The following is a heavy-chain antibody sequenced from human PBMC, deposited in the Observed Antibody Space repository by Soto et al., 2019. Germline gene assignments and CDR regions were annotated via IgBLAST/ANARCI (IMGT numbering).Heavy chain of an antibody. D-gene: IGHD4-4*01. Sequence: AAGPTLVKPRRALALTCTFSGFSLSTIGVGVGWIRQPPGKALEWLAIIYWDGDQRYSPSLKSRLTITKDTSKNQVVLTMTNMDPVDTAKYFCARSARHYSNYLYNDMDVWGKETTVTVAS. CDR1: GFSLSTIGVG. CDR3: ARSARHYSNYLYNDMDV. J-gene: IGHJ6*01. V-gene: IGHV2-5*02. CDR2: IYWDGDQ.